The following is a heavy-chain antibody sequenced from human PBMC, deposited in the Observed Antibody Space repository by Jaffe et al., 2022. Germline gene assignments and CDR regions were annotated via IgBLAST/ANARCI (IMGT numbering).Heavy chain of an antibody. D-gene: IGHD2-15*01. Sequence: EVQLVESGGGLVQPGGSLRLSCAASGFTFSSYWMHWVRQAPGKGLVWVSRINSDGSSTTYADSVKGRFTISRDNAKNTLYLQMNSLRAEDTAVYYCARDLGYCSGGTCNSVGAFDIWGQGTMVTVSS. J-gene: IGHJ3*02. CDR3: ARDLGYCSGGTCNSVGAFDI. V-gene: IGHV3-74*01. CDR1: GFTFSSYW. CDR2: INSDGSST.